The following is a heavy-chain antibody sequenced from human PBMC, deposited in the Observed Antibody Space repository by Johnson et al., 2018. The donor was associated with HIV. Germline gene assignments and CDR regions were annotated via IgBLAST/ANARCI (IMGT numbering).Heavy chain of an antibody. CDR1: AFTFSSYG. V-gene: IGHV3-30*18. CDR2: ISYDGRNQ. J-gene: IGHJ3*02. CDR3: AKESAFDI. Sequence: QVQLVESGGGVVQPGRSLRLSCAASAFTFSSYGMHWVRQAPGKGLEWVAVISYDGRNQYYADSVKGRVTISRDNSKNTLYLQMNSLRAEDTAVYYCAKESAFDIWGQGTMVTVSS.